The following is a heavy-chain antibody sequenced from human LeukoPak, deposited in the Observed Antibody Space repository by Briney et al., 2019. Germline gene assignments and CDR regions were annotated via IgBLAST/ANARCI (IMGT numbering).Heavy chain of an antibody. Sequence: SETLSLTCIVSGGSVSSYYWSWIRQPTGKGLEWIGRIYTSGSNYNPSLKSRVTMSMDTSKNQFSLNLSSVTAADTAVYYCARVQGGYSNFHFDYWGQGTLVTVSS. CDR2: IYTSGS. J-gene: IGHJ4*02. CDR3: ARVQGGYSNFHFDY. V-gene: IGHV4-4*07. D-gene: IGHD4-11*01. CDR1: GGSVSSYY.